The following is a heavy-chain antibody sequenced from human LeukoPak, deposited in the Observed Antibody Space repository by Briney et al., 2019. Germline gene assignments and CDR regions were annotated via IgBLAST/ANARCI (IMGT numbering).Heavy chain of an antibody. D-gene: IGHD3-22*01. V-gene: IGHV4-61*02. CDR2: IYTSGST. J-gene: IGHJ4*02. CDR3: ARGTRRYDSSGYYVPPPFDY. Sequence: SETLSLTCTVSGGSISSGSYYWSWIRQPAGKGLEWIGRIYTSGSTNYNPSLKSRVTISVDTSKNQFSLKLSSVTAADAAVYYCARGTRRYDSSGYYVPPPFDYWGQGTLFTVSS. CDR1: GGSISSGSYY.